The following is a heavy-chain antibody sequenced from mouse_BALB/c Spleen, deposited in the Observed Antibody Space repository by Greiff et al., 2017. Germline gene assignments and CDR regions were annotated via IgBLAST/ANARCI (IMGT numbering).Heavy chain of an antibody. D-gene: IGHD6-1*01. CDR1: GFTFSSYT. CDR2: ISNGGGST. Sequence: VQLKESGGGLVQPGGSLKLSCAASGFTFSSYTMSWVRQTPEKRLEWVAYISNGGGSTYYPDTVKGRFTISRDNAKNTLYLQMSSLKSEDTAMYYCARGGNPMDYWGQGTSVTVSS. J-gene: IGHJ4*01. V-gene: IGHV5-12-2*01. CDR3: ARGGNPMDY.